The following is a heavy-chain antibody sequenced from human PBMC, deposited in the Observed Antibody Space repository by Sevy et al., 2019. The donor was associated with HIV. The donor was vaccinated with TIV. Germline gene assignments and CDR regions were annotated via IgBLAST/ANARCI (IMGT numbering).Heavy chain of an antibody. Sequence: GGSLRLSCAASGFTFRTYSMNWVRQAPGKGLEWLSSISDDSRYIYYSDSAKGRFTISRANAKNLLFLQMNNLRVEDTAIYYCARDFTILGVVSGIDYWGQGNLVTVSS. CDR3: ARDFTILGVVSGIDY. CDR1: GFTFRTYS. V-gene: IGHV3-21*04. D-gene: IGHD3-3*01. J-gene: IGHJ4*02. CDR2: ISDDSRYI.